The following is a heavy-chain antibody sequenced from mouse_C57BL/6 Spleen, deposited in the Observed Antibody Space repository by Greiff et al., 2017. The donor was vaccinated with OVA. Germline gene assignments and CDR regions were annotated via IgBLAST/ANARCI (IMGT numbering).Heavy chain of an antibody. V-gene: IGHV5-4*03. CDR1: GFTFSSYA. J-gene: IGHJ2*01. D-gene: IGHD2-5*01. Sequence: EVKLVESGGGLVKPGGSLKLSCAASGFTFSSYAMSWVRQTPEKRLEWVATISDGASYTYYPDNVKGRFTISRDNAKNNLYLQMSHLKSEDTAMYYCARRGSNYYFDYWGQGTTLTVSS. CDR3: ARRGSNYYFDY. CDR2: ISDGASYT.